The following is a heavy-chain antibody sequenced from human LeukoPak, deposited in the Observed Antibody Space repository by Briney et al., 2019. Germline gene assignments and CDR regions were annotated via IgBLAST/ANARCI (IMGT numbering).Heavy chain of an antibody. CDR2: IRSKAYGGTT. Sequence: GGSLRLSCTASGFTFGDYAMSWVRQAPGKGLEWVGFIRSKAYGGTTEYAASVKGRFTISRDDSKSIAYLQMNSLKTEDTAVYYCTRAPPGVWSGMDVWGQGTTVTVSS. D-gene: IGHD7-27*01. V-gene: IGHV3-49*04. CDR3: TRAPPGVWSGMDV. J-gene: IGHJ6*02. CDR1: GFTFGDYA.